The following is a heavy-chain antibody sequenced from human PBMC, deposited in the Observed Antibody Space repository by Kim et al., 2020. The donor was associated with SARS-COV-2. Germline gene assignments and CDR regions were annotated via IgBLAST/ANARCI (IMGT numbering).Heavy chain of an antibody. D-gene: IGHD6-19*01. J-gene: IGHJ4*02. CDR2: IKKGGSEK. CDR3: ARLSSGWYSDY. Sequence: GGSLRLSCAASGFTFSSYWMTWARQPPGKGLEWVANIKKGGSEKYYVDSVKGRFTISRDDAKNSLYLQMNSLRAEDTAVYYCARLSSGWYSDYWGQGTLVTVSS. V-gene: IGHV3-7*03. CDR1: GFTFSSYW.